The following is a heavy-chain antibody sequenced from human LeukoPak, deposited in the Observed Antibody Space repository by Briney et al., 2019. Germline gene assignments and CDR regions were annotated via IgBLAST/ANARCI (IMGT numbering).Heavy chain of an antibody. CDR3: FILWAI. CDR1: GFTVSSNY. J-gene: IGHJ4*02. V-gene: IGHV3-66*01. CDR2: IYSGGST. Sequence: GGSLRLSCAASGFTVSSNYMSWVRQTPGKGLEWVSLIYSGGSTYYADSVKGRFTISRDNSKNTLYLQMNSLRAEDTAVYYCFILWAIWGQGTLVTVSS. D-gene: IGHD2-21*01.